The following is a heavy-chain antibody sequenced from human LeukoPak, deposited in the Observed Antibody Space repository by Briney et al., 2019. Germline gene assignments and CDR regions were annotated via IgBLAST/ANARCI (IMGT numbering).Heavy chain of an antibody. J-gene: IGHJ6*03. D-gene: IGHD4/OR15-4a*01. CDR3: ATSAKENYYYYMDV. V-gene: IGHV3-21*01. Sequence: GGSLRLSCAASGFTFSSYSMNWVRQAPGKGLEWVSSISSSSSYIYYADSVKGRFTISRDNAKNSLYLQMNSLRAEDTAVYYCATSAKENYYYYMDVWGKGTTVTVSS. CDR1: GFTFSSYS. CDR2: ISSSSSYI.